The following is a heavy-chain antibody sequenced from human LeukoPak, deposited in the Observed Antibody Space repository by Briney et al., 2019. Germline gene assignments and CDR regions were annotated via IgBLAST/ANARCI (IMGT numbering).Heavy chain of an antibody. CDR2: IYYDGST. V-gene: IGHV4-39*01. CDR1: GGSISSIDYY. Sequence: SETLSLTCTVSGGSISSIDYYWGWVRQSPGKGLEWIGSIYYDGSTDYNPSLKSRVTISVDKSKNQLSLQMTSVTAADTAVYYCATLSGSSWYFDYWGQGTLVTVSS. CDR3: ATLSGSSWYFDY. D-gene: IGHD6-13*01. J-gene: IGHJ4*02.